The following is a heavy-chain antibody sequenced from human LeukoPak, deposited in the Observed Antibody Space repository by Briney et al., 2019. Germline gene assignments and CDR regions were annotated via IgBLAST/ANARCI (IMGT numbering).Heavy chain of an antibody. J-gene: IGHJ4*02. CDR1: GASISSYY. Sequence: PSETLSLTCTVSGASISSYYWTWIRQPAGKGLEWIGRIYTSGSTNYNPSLKSRVTMSVDTSKDQFSLKLSSVTAADTAVYYCARLSADSSSSRGFDYWGQGTLVTVSS. CDR3: ARLSADSSSSRGFDY. D-gene: IGHD2-2*01. V-gene: IGHV4-4*07. CDR2: IYTSGST.